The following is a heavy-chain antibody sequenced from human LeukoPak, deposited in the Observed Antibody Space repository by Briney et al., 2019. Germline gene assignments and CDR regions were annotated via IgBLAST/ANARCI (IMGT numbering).Heavy chain of an antibody. CDR3: ARHRLGYSYGPFDY. Sequence: SETLSLTCTVSGGSISSYYWSWIRQPPGKGLEWIGFISYSGSTNYNPSLKSRVTISVDTSNDQFSLKLNSVTAADTAMYYCARHRLGYSYGPFDYWGQGTLVSVSS. CDR2: ISYSGST. V-gene: IGHV4-59*08. J-gene: IGHJ4*02. CDR1: GGSISSYY. D-gene: IGHD5-18*01.